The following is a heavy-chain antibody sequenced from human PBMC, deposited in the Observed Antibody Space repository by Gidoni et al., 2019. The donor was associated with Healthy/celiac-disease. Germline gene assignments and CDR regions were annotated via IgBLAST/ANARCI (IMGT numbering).Heavy chain of an antibody. J-gene: IGHJ3*02. CDR1: GFTFSSYG. CDR3: ASERIAVGAFDI. D-gene: IGHD6-19*01. V-gene: IGHV3-33*01. Sequence: QVQLVESGGGVVQPGRSLRLSCAASGFTFSSYGMHWVRQAPGKGLEWVAVIWYDGSNKYYADSVKGRFTISRDNSKNTLYLQMNSLRAEDTAVYYCASERIAVGAFDIWGQGTMVTVSS. CDR2: IWYDGSNK.